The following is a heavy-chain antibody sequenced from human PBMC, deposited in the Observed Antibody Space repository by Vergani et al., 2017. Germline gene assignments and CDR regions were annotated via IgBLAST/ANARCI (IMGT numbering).Heavy chain of an antibody. CDR2: ISSSGSTI. CDR1: GFTFSDYY. V-gene: IGHV3-11*01. CDR3: AREKRITIFGVVNGPGYFDY. D-gene: IGHD3-3*01. J-gene: IGHJ4*02. Sequence: QVQLVESGGGLVKPGGSLRLSCAASGFTFSDYYMSWIRQAPGKGLEWVSYISSSGSTIYYADSVKGRFTISRDNAKNSLYLQMNSLRAEDTAVYYCAREKRITIFGVVNGPGYFDYWGQGTLVTVSS.